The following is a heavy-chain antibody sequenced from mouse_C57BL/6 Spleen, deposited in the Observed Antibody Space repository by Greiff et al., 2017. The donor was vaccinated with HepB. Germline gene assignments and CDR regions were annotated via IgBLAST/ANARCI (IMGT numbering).Heavy chain of an antibody. CDR3: ARSGGTKDWFAY. D-gene: IGHD1-1*02. V-gene: IGHV1-26*01. CDR1: GYTFTDYY. Sequence: EVQLQQSGPELVKPGASVKISCKASGYTFTDYYMNWVKQSHGKSLEWIGDINPNNGGTSYNQKFKGKATLTVDKSSRTAYMELRSLTSEDSAVYYCARSGGTKDWFAYWGQGTLVTVSA. CDR2: INPNNGGT. J-gene: IGHJ3*01.